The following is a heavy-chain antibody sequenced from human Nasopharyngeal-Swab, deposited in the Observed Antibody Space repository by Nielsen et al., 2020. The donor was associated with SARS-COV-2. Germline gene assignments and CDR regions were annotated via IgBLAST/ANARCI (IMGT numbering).Heavy chain of an antibody. D-gene: IGHD3-3*01. CDR2: IDNNGGAT. J-gene: IGHJ6*03. CDR1: GFTFSNSA. V-gene: IGHV3-64D*06. CDR3: VKDWRYEYPSYMDI. Sequence: GGSLRLSCSASGFTFSNSAMHWVRQAPGKGLEFVSAIDNNGGATYYADSVKGRFTISRDNSKSTLYLQLSSLRGDDTAVYYCVKDWRYEYPSYMDIWGKGTTIIVSS.